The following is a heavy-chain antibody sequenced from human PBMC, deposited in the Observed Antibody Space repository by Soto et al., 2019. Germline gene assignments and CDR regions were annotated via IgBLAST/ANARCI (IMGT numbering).Heavy chain of an antibody. J-gene: IGHJ4*02. CDR3: AKDGNWLDVYFDV. Sequence: GGSLRLSCVASGIEFSNYAMSWVRQAPGKGLEWVSISSASGRSRYHADSVKGRLTISRDNSKNTLYLHMTSLRAEDTAVYYCAKDGNWLDVYFDVWGQGTPVTVSS. V-gene: IGHV3-23*01. CDR1: GIEFSNYA. CDR2: SSASGRSR. D-gene: IGHD6-19*01.